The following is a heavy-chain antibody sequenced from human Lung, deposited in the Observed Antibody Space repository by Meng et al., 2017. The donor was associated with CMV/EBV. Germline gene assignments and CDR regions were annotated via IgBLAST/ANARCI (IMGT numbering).Heavy chain of an antibody. Sequence: GWSLRLXXAASGFTFSSYSMNWVRQAPGKGLEWVSSISSSSSYIYYADSVKGRFTISRDNAKNSLYLQMNSLRAEDTAVYYCARDHRTSIAAAGTVDYWGQGXLVTVSS. CDR1: GFTFSSYS. J-gene: IGHJ4*02. V-gene: IGHV3-21*01. CDR3: ARDHRTSIAAAGTVDY. D-gene: IGHD6-13*01. CDR2: ISSSSSYI.